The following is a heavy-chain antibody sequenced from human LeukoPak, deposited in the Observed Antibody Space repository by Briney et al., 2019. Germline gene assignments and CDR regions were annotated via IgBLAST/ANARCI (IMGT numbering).Heavy chain of an antibody. CDR2: IQYDGSNK. V-gene: IGHV3-30*02. D-gene: IGHD6-13*01. J-gene: IGHJ6*03. CDR1: GFTFRSYG. Sequence: GGSLRLSCAAFGFTFRSYGMHWVRQAPGKGLEWMAFIQYDGSNKYYADSVKVRFTISRDNSKNTLDLQMDSLRPEDTAVYYCARWIGAAGIEYHYYMDVWGRGTTVTVSS. CDR3: ARWIGAAGIEYHYYMDV.